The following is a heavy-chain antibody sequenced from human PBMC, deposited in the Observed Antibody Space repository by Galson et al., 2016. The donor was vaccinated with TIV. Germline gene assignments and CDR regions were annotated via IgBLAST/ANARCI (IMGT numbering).Heavy chain of an antibody. Sequence: SLRLSCAASGFTFDDYAMHWVRQPPGKGLEWVSGINWHGNSVVYADSVKGRFTISRDNGKTSLYLQMNSLRPEDTALYYCAKDRAADASMDYYFYHAMGVWGHGTAVTVSS. CDR1: GFTFDDYA. CDR2: INWHGNSV. CDR3: AKDRAADASMDYYFYHAMGV. J-gene: IGHJ6*02. D-gene: IGHD5-18*01. V-gene: IGHV3-9*01.